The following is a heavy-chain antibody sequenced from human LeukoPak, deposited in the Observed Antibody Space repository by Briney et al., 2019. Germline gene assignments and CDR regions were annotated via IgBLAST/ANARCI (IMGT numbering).Heavy chain of an antibody. CDR1: GFTFSRYA. CDR2: ISGSGGGT. V-gene: IGHV3-23*01. Sequence: GGSLRLSCAASGFTFSRYAMSWVCQAPGKGLEWVSVISGSGGGTYYADSLKGRFTISRDNAKNTLYLQMISLTAEDTAVYYCARRRNSSDGMDFDYWGQGTLVTVSS. J-gene: IGHJ4*02. CDR3: ARRRNSSDGMDFDY. D-gene: IGHD3-22*01.